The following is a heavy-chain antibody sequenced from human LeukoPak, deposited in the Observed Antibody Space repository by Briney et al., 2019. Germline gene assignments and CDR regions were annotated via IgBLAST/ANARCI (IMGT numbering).Heavy chain of an antibody. V-gene: IGHV1-69*06. Sequence: SVKVSRKASGGTFSSYAISWVRQAPGQGLEWMGGIIPIFGTANYAQKFQGRVTITADKSTSTAYMELSSLRSEDTAVYYCARGPRGYYYYGMGVWDKGTTVTVSS. J-gene: IGHJ6*04. D-gene: IGHD3-10*01. CDR3: ARGPRGYYYYGMGV. CDR2: IIPIFGTA. CDR1: GGTFSSYA.